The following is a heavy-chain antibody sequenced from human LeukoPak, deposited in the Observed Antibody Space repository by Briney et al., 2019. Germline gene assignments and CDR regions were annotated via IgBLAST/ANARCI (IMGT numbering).Heavy chain of an antibody. J-gene: IGHJ3*02. Sequence: ASVKVSCKASGYTFTGYYMHWVRQAPGQGLEGMGWINPNSGGTNYAQKFQGRVTMTRDTSISTAYMELSRLRSDDTAVYYCARVRATPIDAFDIWGQGTMVTVSS. D-gene: IGHD2-15*01. V-gene: IGHV1-2*02. CDR3: ARVRATPIDAFDI. CDR1: GYTFTGYY. CDR2: INPNSGGT.